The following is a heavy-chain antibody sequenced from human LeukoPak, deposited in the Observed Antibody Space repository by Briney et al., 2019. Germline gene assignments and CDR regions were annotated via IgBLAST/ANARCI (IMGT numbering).Heavy chain of an antibody. CDR1: GFTFTTYS. J-gene: IGHJ4*02. CDR3: ARGHTAVTRHFDF. Sequence: GGSLRLSCEASGFTFTTYSMTWVRQAPGKGLEGVSIISSGSSAIFSADALMGRFTISRDDAKNLLYLDMNSLRAEDTAVYYCARGHTAVTRHFDFWGQGTLVTVSS. D-gene: IGHD4-17*01. CDR2: ISSGSSAI. V-gene: IGHV3-21*01.